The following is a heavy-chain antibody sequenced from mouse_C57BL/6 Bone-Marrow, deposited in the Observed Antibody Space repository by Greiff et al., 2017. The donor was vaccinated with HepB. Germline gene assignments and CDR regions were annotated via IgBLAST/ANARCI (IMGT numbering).Heavy chain of an antibody. CDR2: ISDGGSYT. Sequence: VQLKESGGGLVKPGGSLKLSCAASGFTFSSYAMSWVRQTPEKRLEWVATISDGGSYTYYPDNVKGRFTISRDNAKNNLYLQMSHLKSEDTAMYYCARDRSNYDYWGQGTTLTVSS. CDR1: GFTFSSYA. CDR3: ARDRSNYDY. J-gene: IGHJ2*01. D-gene: IGHD2-5*01. V-gene: IGHV5-4*01.